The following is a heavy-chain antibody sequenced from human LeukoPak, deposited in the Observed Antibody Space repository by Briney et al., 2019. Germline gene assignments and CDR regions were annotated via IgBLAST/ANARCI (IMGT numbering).Heavy chain of an antibody. D-gene: IGHD7-27*01. J-gene: IGHJ6*03. CDR3: ARAPTTGDPRGWDDYYYSMDV. CDR1: GYTFTSYG. V-gene: IGHV1-18*01. CDR2: INTYHGKT. Sequence: ASVKVSCKPSGYTFTSYGITWVRQAPGQGLEWMGWINTYHGKTNYAQKLQGRVTMTTDTSTSTVYMDLRSLTSDDTAVYYCARAPTTGDPRGWDDYYYSMDVWGNGTTVTVSS.